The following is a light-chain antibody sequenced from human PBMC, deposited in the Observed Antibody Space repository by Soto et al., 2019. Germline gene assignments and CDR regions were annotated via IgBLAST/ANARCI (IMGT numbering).Light chain of an antibody. V-gene: IGLV2-14*01. CDR3: ISYTSDDVRYV. Sequence: QSSLTQPGCVPGTPGQSSPISCTGSKREVGIYDFVSWYQHHPGRAPKLIASEVSHRPSGVSNRFSGSKSGNTASLTISGLQSEDEADYYCISYTSDDVRYVFGTGTKVTVL. J-gene: IGLJ1*01. CDR1: KREVGIYDF. CDR2: EVS.